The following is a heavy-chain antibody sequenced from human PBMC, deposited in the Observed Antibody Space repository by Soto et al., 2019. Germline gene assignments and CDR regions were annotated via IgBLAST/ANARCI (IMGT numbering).Heavy chain of an antibody. CDR1: GYTFAIHI. V-gene: IGHV1-3*01. CDR2: VNGGNGNT. D-gene: IGHD1-26*01. CDR3: ARDSGVVGPSGDLDY. Sequence: QVQLGQSGAEVREPGASVKVSCKASGYTFAIHIMHWVRQAPGQSLEWMGWVNGGNGNTKYSQKFQDRVTITRDTSATTVYMELSRLTSEDKAVYFCARDSGVVGPSGDLDYWGQGTLVTVSS. J-gene: IGHJ4*02.